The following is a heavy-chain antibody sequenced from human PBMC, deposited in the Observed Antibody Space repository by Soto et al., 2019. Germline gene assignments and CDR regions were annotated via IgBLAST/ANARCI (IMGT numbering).Heavy chain of an antibody. CDR2: ISYDGSNK. J-gene: IGHJ4*02. V-gene: IGHV3-30*18. D-gene: IGHD6-19*01. Sequence: QPGGSLRLSCAASGFTFSSYGMHWVRQAPGKGLEWVAVISYDGSNKYYADSVKGRFTISRDNSKNTLYLQMNSLRAEDTAVYYCANEYSGWPSLDYWGQGTLVTVSS. CDR1: GFTFSSYG. CDR3: ANEYSGWPSLDY.